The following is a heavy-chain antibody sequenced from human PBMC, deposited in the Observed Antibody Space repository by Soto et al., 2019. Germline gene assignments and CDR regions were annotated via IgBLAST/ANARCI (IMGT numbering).Heavy chain of an antibody. Sequence: SETLSLTCTVSGRSISSGDYYWSWIRQPPGKGLEWIGYIYYSGSTYYNPSLKSRVTISVDTSKNQFSLKLSSVTAADTAVYYCARRPQDCSGGRCYLYFHHWGQGTLVTVSS. CDR1: GRSISSGDYY. J-gene: IGHJ1*01. D-gene: IGHD2-15*01. CDR3: ARRPQDCSGGRCYLYFHH. CDR2: IYYSGST. V-gene: IGHV4-30-4*01.